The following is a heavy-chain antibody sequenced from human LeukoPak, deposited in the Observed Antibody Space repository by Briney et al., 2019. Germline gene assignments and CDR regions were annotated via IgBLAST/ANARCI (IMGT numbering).Heavy chain of an antibody. J-gene: IGHJ4*02. Sequence: SETLSLTCAVSGYSISSGYYCGWIRQPPGKGLEWIGSIYHSGSTYYNPSLKSRVTISVDTSKNQFSLKLSSVTAADTAVYYCARRWEYYDLWSGYYTQFFDYWGQGTLVTVSS. V-gene: IGHV4-38-2*01. CDR2: IYHSGST. D-gene: IGHD3-3*01. CDR1: GYSISSGYY. CDR3: ARRWEYYDLWSGYYTQFFDY.